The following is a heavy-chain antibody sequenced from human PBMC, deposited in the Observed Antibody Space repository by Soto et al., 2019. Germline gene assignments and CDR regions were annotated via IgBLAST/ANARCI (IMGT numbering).Heavy chain of an antibody. CDR3: AKGGSNAAMDV. CDR1: GFTFSYYG. Sequence: QVQLVESGGGVVQPGRSLRLSCAASGFTFSYYGMHWVRQAPGKGLEWVAIIWYDESNKYYADSVTGRFTISRDNSNNMVYLQMTSLRAEDTAVYYWAKGGSNAAMDVWGQGTTVTVSS. CDR2: IWYDESNK. D-gene: IGHD1-26*01. V-gene: IGHV3-33*08. J-gene: IGHJ6*02.